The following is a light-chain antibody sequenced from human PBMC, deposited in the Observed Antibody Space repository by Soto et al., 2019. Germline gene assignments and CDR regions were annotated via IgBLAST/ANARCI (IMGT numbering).Light chain of an antibody. V-gene: IGLV2-11*01. CDR2: DVS. Sequence: QSVLTQPRSVSGSPGQSVTISCTGTSSDVCGYNYVSWYQQHPGKAPKLMIYDVSKRPSGVPDRFSGSKSGNTASLTISGLQAEDEADYYCCSYAGSYKGYVFGTGPKLTVL. CDR3: CSYAGSYKGYV. CDR1: SSDVCGYNY. J-gene: IGLJ1*01.